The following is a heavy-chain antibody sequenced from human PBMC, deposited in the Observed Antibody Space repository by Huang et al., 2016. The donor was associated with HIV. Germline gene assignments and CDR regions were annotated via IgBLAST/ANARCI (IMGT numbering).Heavy chain of an antibody. CDR3: ASQPGP. Sequence: GAASGLNFSNYVMSWVRQGPGKGLEWVDNRKQDGSGTYYVYSVKGRFTITRDNSKYSLSLQMNSLRAEDTAVYYCASQPGPWGQGTLVTVSS. V-gene: IGHV3-7*01. CDR2: RKQDGSGT. CDR1: GLNFSNYV. J-gene: IGHJ5*02.